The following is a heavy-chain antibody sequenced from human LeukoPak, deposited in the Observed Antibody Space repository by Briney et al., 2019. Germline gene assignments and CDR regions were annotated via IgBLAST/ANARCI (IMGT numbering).Heavy chain of an antibody. CDR2: INPSGGST. CDR1: GYTFTSYY. Sequence: ASVKVSSKASGYTFTSYYMHWVRQAPGQGLEWMGIINPSGGSTSYAQKFQGRVTMTRDTSTSTVYMELSSLRSEDTAVYYCARVDYPYGSGTKLGDYWGQGTLVTVSS. V-gene: IGHV1-46*01. D-gene: IGHD3-10*01. CDR3: ARVDYPYGSGTKLGDY. J-gene: IGHJ4*02.